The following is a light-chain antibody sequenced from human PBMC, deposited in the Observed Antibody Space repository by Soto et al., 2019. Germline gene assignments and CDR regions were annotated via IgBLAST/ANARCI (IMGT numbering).Light chain of an antibody. CDR2: DVN. V-gene: IGLV2-14*03. CDR1: SSDIGAYDY. Sequence: QSALTQPASLSGSPGQSITISCTGTSSDIGAYDYVSWFQQHPGKAPKLIIYDVNNRPSGVSDRFSVSKSGNTASLTISGLQAEDEADYYCSSYAGSHTPWVFGGGTKLTVL. J-gene: IGLJ3*02. CDR3: SSYAGSHTPWV.